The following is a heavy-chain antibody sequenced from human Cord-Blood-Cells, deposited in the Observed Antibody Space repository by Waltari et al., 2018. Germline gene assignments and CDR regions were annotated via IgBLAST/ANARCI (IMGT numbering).Heavy chain of an antibody. V-gene: IGHV4-30-2*01. Sequence: QLQLQESGSGLVKPSQTLSLTCAVSGGSLSSGGYSWTWIRPPPGKGLEWIGYIYHSGSTYYNPSLKSRVTISVDRSKNQFSLKLSSVTAADTAVYYCARGPGYCSSTSYYWYFDLWGRGTLVTVSS. D-gene: IGHD2-2*01. CDR2: IYHSGST. CDR1: GGSLSSGGYS. CDR3: ARGPGYCSSTSYYWYFDL. J-gene: IGHJ2*01.